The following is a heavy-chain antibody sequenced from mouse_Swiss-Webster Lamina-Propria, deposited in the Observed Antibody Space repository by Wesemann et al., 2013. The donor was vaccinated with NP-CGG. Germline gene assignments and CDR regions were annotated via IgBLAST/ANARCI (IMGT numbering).Heavy chain of an antibody. CDR2: IYWDDDK. V-gene: IGHV8-12*01. Sequence: QVTLKESGPGILQPSQTLSLTCSFSGFSLSTSGMGVSWIRQPSGKGLEWLAHIYWDDDKRYNPSLKSRLTISKDTSRNQVFLKITSVDTADTATYYCARPGGNYVGAMDYWGQGTSVTVSS. D-gene: IGHD2-1*01. CDR3: ARPGGNYVGAMDY. CDR1: GFSLSTSGMG. J-gene: IGHJ4*01.